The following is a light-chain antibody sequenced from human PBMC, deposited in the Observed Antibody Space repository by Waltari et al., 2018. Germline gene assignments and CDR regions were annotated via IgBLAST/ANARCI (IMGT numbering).Light chain of an antibody. CDR2: DVS. Sequence: QSALTQPAPVSGSPGQSITISCTGTSSDVGGYNYVSWYQQHPGKAPKLMIYDVSNRPSGVSNRFSGSKSGNTASLTISGLQAEDEADYYCSSYTSSRTLIFGGGTKLTVL. CDR3: SSYTSSRTLI. CDR1: SSDVGGYNY. V-gene: IGLV2-14*01. J-gene: IGLJ2*01.